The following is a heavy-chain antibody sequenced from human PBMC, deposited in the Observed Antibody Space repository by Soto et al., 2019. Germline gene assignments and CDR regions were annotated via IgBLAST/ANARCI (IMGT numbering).Heavy chain of an antibody. CDR2: IIPILGTA. CDR3: VRDFSSAAILGVVTYYFDD. D-gene: IGHD3-3*01. V-gene: IGHV1-69*11. Sequence: QVQLVQSGAEVKKAGSAVKVSCKVSGGAFSRYAISWVRQAPGQGLEWMGGIIPILGTADYAPNFQGRVAITADESTSAAYMELSSLRYEATAVYYCVRDFSSAAILGVVTYYFDDWGQGTLVNVSP. J-gene: IGHJ4*02. CDR1: GGAFSRYA.